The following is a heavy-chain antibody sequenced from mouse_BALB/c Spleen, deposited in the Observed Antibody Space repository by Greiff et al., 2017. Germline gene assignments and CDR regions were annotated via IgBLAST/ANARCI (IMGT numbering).Heavy chain of an antibody. CDR1: GFNIKDYY. D-gene: IGHD6-2*01. Sequence: EVQLQQSGAELVRPGALVKLSCKASGFNIKDYYMHWVKQRPEQGLEWIGWIDPENGNTIYDPKFQGKASITADTSSNTAYLQLSSLTSEDTAVYYCAISSFAYWGQGTLVTVSA. CDR3: AISSFAY. V-gene: IGHV14-1*02. J-gene: IGHJ3*01. CDR2: IDPENGNT.